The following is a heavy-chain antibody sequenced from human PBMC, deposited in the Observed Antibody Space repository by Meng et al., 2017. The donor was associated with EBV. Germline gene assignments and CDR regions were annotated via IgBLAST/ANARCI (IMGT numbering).Heavy chain of an antibody. CDR3: AKDLSGRFDP. J-gene: IGHJ5*02. CDR2: IPSDASHNK. D-gene: IGHD1-14*01. CDR1: GFTFSNYG. V-gene: IGHV3-30*18. Sequence: GYLGESGGGVVQPGRSLRLSCAASGFTFSNYGFHWVRQAPGKGPEWVAIIPSDASHNKYYADSVKGRFTISRDNSKNTLYLQMNSLRTEDTAVYYCAKDLSGRFDPWGQGTLVTVSS.